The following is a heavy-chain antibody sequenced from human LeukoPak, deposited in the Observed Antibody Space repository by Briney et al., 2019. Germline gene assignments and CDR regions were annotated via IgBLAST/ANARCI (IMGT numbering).Heavy chain of an antibody. D-gene: IGHD3-22*01. J-gene: IGHJ4*02. Sequence: GGSLRLSCAASGFTFSSYSMNWVRQAPGKGLEWVSSISSSSSYIYYADSVKGRFTISRDNAKNPLYLQMNSLRAEDTAVYYCASGYDSSGYYGALWGQGTLVTVSS. CDR2: ISSSSSYI. CDR3: ASGYDSSGYYGAL. CDR1: GFTFSSYS. V-gene: IGHV3-21*01.